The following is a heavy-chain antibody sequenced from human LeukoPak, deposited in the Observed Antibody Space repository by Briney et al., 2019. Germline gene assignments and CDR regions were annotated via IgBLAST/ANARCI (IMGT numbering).Heavy chain of an antibody. V-gene: IGHV3-21*01. J-gene: IGHJ6*02. CDR1: GFTFSSYS. CDR2: ISSSSSYI. D-gene: IGHD3-3*01. CDR3: ARGGMEWLLLESYYYYGMDV. Sequence: PGGSLRLSCAASGFTFSSYSMNWVRQAPGKGLEWVSSISSSSSYIYYADSVKGRFTISRDNAKNSLYLQMNSLRAEDTAVYYCARGGMEWLLLESYYYYGMDVWGQGTTVTVSS.